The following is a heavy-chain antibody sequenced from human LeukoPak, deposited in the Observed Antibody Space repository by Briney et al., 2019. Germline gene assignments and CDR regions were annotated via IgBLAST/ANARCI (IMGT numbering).Heavy chain of an antibody. Sequence: PSETLSLTCTVSGDSISSGGYYWSWIRQHPGKGLEWIGYIYNSGSTYYNPSLKSRDTISIDTSKRQFSLKLTSVTAADTAVYYCAREPTGSYSFDFWGQGTLVTVSS. D-gene: IGHD1-26*01. CDR3: AREPTGSYSFDF. CDR1: GDSISSGGYY. J-gene: IGHJ4*02. V-gene: IGHV4-31*03. CDR2: IYNSGST.